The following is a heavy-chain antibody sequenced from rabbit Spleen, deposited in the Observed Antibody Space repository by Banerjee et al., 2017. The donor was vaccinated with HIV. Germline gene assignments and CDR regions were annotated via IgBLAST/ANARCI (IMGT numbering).Heavy chain of an antibody. D-gene: IGHD4-1*01. V-gene: IGHV1S45*01. CDR3: VRDRHSGGWGVPLYYFNL. CDR2: INTATGKP. Sequence: QEQLEESGGGLVKPEGSLTLTCKASGFSFSDRDVMRWVRQAPGKGLEWIACINTATGKPVYASWATGRFTISKTSSTTVTLQMTSLTVADTATYFCVRDRHSGGWGVPLYYFNLWGPGTLVTVS. CDR1: GFSFSDRDV. J-gene: IGHJ4*01.